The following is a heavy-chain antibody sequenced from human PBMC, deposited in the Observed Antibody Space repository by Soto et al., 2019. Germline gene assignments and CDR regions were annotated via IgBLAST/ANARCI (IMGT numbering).Heavy chain of an antibody. Sequence: EAQLVESGGGLVQPGGSLRLSCAAFGFTYRSYDMHCVRHVPGKDLEWVSSLGGAGAREYAGSVRGRFTISRDNAKNSLDLQMDSLRVADTTVYYCTRATGGVGMDLWGQGTPVTVSS. CDR1: GFTYRSYD. J-gene: IGHJ6*02. V-gene: IGHV3-13*01. CDR3: TRATGGVGMDL. CDR2: LGGAGAR. D-gene: IGHD3-10*01.